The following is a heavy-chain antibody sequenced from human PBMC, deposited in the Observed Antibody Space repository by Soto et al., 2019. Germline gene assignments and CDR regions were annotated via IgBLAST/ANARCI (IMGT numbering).Heavy chain of an antibody. V-gene: IGHV3-21*02. CDR2: ISSNSNI. J-gene: IGHJ5*02. CDR1: GFTFSSYN. Sequence: EVQLVESGGGLVKPGGSLRLSCATSGFTFSSYNMNWVRQAPGKGLEWVASISSNSNIDFADSVKGRFTISRDNTKNSLYLQMNRLRAEDTAMYYCARGGRIPRDNWSDPWGQGTLVTVSA. D-gene: IGHD2-2*02. CDR3: ARGGRIPRDNWSDP.